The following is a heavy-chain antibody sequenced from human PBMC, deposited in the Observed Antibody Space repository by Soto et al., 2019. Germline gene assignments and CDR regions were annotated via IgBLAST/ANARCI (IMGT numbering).Heavy chain of an antibody. Sequence: SETLSLTCTVSGDSISNYYWNWIRQPPGKGLEWIGYFSNSGTTNYNPSLKSRVTISADTSKNQFFLKLTSVTAADTAVYYCGRQIFGDYEFDSWGQGTLVTVSS. J-gene: IGHJ4*02. CDR3: GRQIFGDYEFDS. V-gene: IGHV4-59*08. CDR1: GDSISNYY. CDR2: FSNSGTT. D-gene: IGHD4-17*01.